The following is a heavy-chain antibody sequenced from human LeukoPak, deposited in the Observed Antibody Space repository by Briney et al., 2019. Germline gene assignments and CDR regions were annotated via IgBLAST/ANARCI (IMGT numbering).Heavy chain of an antibody. V-gene: IGHV4-39*07. J-gene: IGHJ6*03. CDR3: ARGLGSSSLFADYYYYMDV. CDR2: IYYSGST. Sequence: SETLSLTCTVSGGSISSSSYYWGWIRQPPGKGLEWIGSIYYSGSTYYNPSLKSRVTISVDTSKNQFSLKLSSVTAADTAVYYCARGLGSSSLFADYYYYMDVWGKGTTVTVSS. D-gene: IGHD6-13*01. CDR1: GGSISSSSYY.